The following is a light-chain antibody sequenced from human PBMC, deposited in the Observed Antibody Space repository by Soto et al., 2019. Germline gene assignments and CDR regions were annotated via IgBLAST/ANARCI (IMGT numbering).Light chain of an antibody. V-gene: IGLV1-44*01. Sequence: QSVLTQPPSASGTLGQRVTISCSGSISNIGGNTVNWYQQLPGTAPKLLMYTNNQRPSGVPDRFSGSKSGTSASLAISGLQSEDEADYFCAAWDDSLNGVVFGGGTQLPVL. CDR1: ISNIGGNT. CDR3: AAWDDSLNGVV. J-gene: IGLJ2*01. CDR2: TNN.